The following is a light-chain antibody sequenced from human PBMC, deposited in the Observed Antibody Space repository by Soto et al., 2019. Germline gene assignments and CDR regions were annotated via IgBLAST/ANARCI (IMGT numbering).Light chain of an antibody. J-gene: IGLJ1*01. CDR2: DVS. Sequence: QSALTQPASVSGSTGRSITISCTGTSSDVGGYNYVSWYQQHPGKAPKLMIYDVSNRPSGVSNRFSGSKSGNTASLTISGLQAEDEADHYCSSYTSSSTLLYVFGTGTKVTV. CDR1: SSDVGGYNY. V-gene: IGLV2-14*01. CDR3: SSYTSSSTLLYV.